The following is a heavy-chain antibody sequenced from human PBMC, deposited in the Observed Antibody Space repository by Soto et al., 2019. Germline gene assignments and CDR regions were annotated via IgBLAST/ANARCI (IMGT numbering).Heavy chain of an antibody. Sequence: PSETLSLTCAVYGGSFSGYYWSWIRQPPGKGLEWIGEINHSGSTNYNPSLKSRVTISVDTSKNQFSLKLSSVTAADTAVYYCARGQYYYGSGSYRKFYYYGMDVWGQGTTVTVSS. D-gene: IGHD3-10*01. CDR2: INHSGST. J-gene: IGHJ6*02. CDR3: ARGQYYYGSGSYRKFYYYGMDV. CDR1: GGSFSGYY. V-gene: IGHV4-34*01.